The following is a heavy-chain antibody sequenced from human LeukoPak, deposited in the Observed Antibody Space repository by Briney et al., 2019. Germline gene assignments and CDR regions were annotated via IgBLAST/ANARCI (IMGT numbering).Heavy chain of an antibody. CDR3: QGVPLGYSSGWTSDYSYMDV. CDR1: GGSFTTSW. D-gene: IGHD6-19*01. V-gene: IGHV4-34*01. J-gene: IGHJ6*03. Sequence: SETLSLTCAVYGGSFTTSWWSWIRQAPGKGLEWIGEINHRGSTNYNPSLKSPVTISLDPPNSQFSLSLSFLTAADTAMYYCQGVPLGYSSGWTSDYSYMDVWGKGTPVTVS. CDR2: INHRGST.